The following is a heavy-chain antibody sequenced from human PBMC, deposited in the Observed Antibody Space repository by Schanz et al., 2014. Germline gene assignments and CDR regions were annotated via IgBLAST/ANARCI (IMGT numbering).Heavy chain of an antibody. Sequence: QVQLVQSGAEVKKPGASVKVSCKAFGYSFTSYYIHWVRQAPGQGLEWMATINPSGGSTSFAQKFQGRVAMTRATSTSTVNMELTSLRSEDTAVYYCARDQSPYTNSSDVRYFDYWGQGSLVTVSS. V-gene: IGHV1-46*01. D-gene: IGHD6-6*01. CDR1: GYSFTSYY. CDR3: ARDQSPYTNSSDVRYFDY. J-gene: IGHJ4*02. CDR2: INPSGGST.